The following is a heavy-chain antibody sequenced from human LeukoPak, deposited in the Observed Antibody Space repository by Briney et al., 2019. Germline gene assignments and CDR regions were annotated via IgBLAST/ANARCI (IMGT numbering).Heavy chain of an antibody. CDR1: GGSISSSSYY. D-gene: IGHD6-13*01. V-gene: IGHV4-39*01. J-gene: IGHJ4*02. CDR2: IYYSGST. CDR3: ARHGGAAAGLDY. Sequence: PSETLSLTCSVSGGSISSSSYYWGWIRQPPGKGLEWIGSIYYSGSTYYNPSLKSRVTISGDTSKNQFSLRVTSVTAADTAVYFCARHGGAAAGLDYWGQGTLVTVSS.